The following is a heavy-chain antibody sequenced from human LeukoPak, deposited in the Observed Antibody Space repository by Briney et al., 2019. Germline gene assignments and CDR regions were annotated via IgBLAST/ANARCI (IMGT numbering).Heavy chain of an antibody. CDR3: ARERSTYAGAPENWFDP. D-gene: IGHD2-2*01. Sequence: PSGTLSLTCAVYGGSFSGYYWSWIRQPPGKGLEWIGEINHSGSTNYNPSLKSRVTISVDTSKNQFSLKLSSVTAADTAVYYCARERSTYAGAPENWFDPWGQGILVTVSS. CDR1: GGSFSGYY. CDR2: INHSGST. V-gene: IGHV4-34*01. J-gene: IGHJ5*02.